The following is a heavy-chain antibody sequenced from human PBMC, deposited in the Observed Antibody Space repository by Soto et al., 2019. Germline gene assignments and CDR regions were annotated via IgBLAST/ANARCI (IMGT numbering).Heavy chain of an antibody. CDR1: GGSISSYY. J-gene: IGHJ4*02. V-gene: IGHV4-59*08. Sequence: PSETLSLTCTVSGGSISSYYWSWIRQPPGKGLEWIGYIYYSGSTNYNPSLKGRVTISVDTSKNQFSLKLSSVTAADTAVYYCARQSAVVDFDYWGQGTLVTVSS. CDR3: ARQSAVVDFDY. D-gene: IGHD3-16*02. CDR2: IYYSGST.